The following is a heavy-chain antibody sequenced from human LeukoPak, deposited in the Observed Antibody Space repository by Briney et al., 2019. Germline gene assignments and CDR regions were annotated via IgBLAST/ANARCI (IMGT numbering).Heavy chain of an antibody. CDR2: ISYDGRSE. CDR3: ASRHYDFGYY. CDR1: GFTFSSYG. V-gene: IGHV3-30*03. Sequence: GRSLRLSCAASGFTFSSYGMHWVRQAPGKGLEWVAVISYDGRSEYYADSVKGRFTISRDNSKNTLFLQMNSLRVEDTAIYYCASRHYDFGYYWGQGTQVTVSS. D-gene: IGHD4-17*01. J-gene: IGHJ4*02.